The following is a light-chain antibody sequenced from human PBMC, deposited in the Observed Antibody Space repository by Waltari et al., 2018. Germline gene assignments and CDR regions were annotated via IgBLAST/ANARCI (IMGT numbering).Light chain of an antibody. CDR3: SSYRRGSTVV. V-gene: IGLV2-14*03. J-gene: IGLJ2*01. Sequence: WYQQHPGKTTKLIIYDVNTGPSGISDRFSGSKSGDTASLIISGLQAEEESDFYCSSYRRGSTVVFGGGTKLTVL. CDR2: DVN.